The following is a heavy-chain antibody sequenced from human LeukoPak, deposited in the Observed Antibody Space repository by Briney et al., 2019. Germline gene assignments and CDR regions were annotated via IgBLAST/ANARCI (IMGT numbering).Heavy chain of an antibody. CDR1: GGSISSSSFH. CDR3: ARQGYISGQGFRNNWFDP. V-gene: IGHV4-39*01. Sequence: PSETLSLTCTVSGGSISSSSFHWGWIRQPPGKGLEWIGTIFYSGSTYYNPSLKSRVTMSVDTSKNQFSLRLSPVTAADTAVYYCARQGYISGQGFRNNWFDPWGQGSLVTVSS. D-gene: IGHD6-19*01. CDR2: IFYSGST. J-gene: IGHJ5*02.